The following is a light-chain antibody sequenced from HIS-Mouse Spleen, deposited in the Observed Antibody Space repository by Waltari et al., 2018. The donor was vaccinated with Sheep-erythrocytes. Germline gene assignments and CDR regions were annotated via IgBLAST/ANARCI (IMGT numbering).Light chain of an antibody. Sequence: QSALTQPASVSGSPGQSITISCTGTSSDVGSYNLVSWYQQHPGKVPKLMIYEGSKRRSWVSNRLSGSTSGNTASLTISALQAEDEADYYCCSYAASSTPWVFGGGTKLTVL. CDR2: EGS. CDR3: CSYAASSTPWV. J-gene: IGLJ3*02. V-gene: IGLV2-23*01. CDR1: SSDVGSYNL.